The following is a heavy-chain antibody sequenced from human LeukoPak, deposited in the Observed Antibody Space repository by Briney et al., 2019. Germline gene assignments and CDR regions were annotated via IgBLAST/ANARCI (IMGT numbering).Heavy chain of an antibody. V-gene: IGHV4-61*02. CDR2: IYTSGST. D-gene: IGHD4-17*01. Sequence: SETLSLTCTVSGGSISSGSYYWSWIRQPAGKGLEWIGRIYTSGSTNYNPSLKSRVTMSVDTSKNQFSLKLSSVTAADTAVYYCARRREGDYGYNWFDPWGQGTLVTVSS. CDR1: GGSISSGSYY. J-gene: IGHJ5*02. CDR3: ARRREGDYGYNWFDP.